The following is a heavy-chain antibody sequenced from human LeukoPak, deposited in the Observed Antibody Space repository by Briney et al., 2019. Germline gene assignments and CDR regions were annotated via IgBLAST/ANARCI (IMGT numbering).Heavy chain of an antibody. D-gene: IGHD3-10*01. CDR1: GASISSYY. CDR3: ARDLSGSLYFDY. V-gene: IGHV4-4*07. CDR2: LYISGST. Sequence: SETLSLTCTVSGASISSYYYNWIRQTAGRGLEWIGRLYISGSTDYNPSLKSRVTISVDTSKNKISLKLSSVTAADTAVYFCARDLSGSLYFDYWGQGVLVTVSS. J-gene: IGHJ4*02.